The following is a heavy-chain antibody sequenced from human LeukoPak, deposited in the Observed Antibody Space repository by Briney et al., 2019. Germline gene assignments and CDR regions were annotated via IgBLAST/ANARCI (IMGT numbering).Heavy chain of an antibody. Sequence: SETLSLTCTVSGGSISSGSYYWSWIRQPAGKGLEWIGRIYTSGSTNYNPSLKSRVTISVDTSKNQFSLKLSSVTAADTAVYYWARFTIFGVVIGFDYWGQGTLVTVSS. V-gene: IGHV4-61*02. D-gene: IGHD3-3*01. CDR1: GGSISSGSYY. CDR2: IYTSGST. CDR3: ARFTIFGVVIGFDY. J-gene: IGHJ4*02.